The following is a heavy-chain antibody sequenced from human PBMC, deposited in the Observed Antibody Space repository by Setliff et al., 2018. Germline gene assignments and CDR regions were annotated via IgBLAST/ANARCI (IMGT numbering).Heavy chain of an antibody. CDR3: ARNPDFLQYSFDL. CDR2: INYYGSIFDDGTTYST. Sequence: SETLSLTCTVSGGSISNSTFYWGWIRQPPGKGLEWIGSINYYGSIFDDGTTYSTYYNPSLKSRATISIDTSKSQFSLKLSSMTAADTALYYCARNPDFLQYSFDLWGRGALVTVSS. J-gene: IGHJ2*01. D-gene: IGHD5-12*01. CDR1: GGSISNSTFY. V-gene: IGHV4-39*07.